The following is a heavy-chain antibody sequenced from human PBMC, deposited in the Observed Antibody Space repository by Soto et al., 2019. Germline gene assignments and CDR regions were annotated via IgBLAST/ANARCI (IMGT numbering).Heavy chain of an antibody. V-gene: IGHV1-69*12. Sequence: QVQLVQSGAEVKKPGSSVKVSCKASGGTFSSYAISWVRQAPGQGLEWMGGIIPIFGTANYAQKFQGRVRITADESTRTADMELSSLRSEDTAVYYCARSMTYYYDSTYDAFDIWGQGTMVTVSS. CDR3: ARSMTYYYDSTYDAFDI. CDR2: IIPIFGTA. CDR1: GGTFSSYA. J-gene: IGHJ3*02. D-gene: IGHD3-22*01.